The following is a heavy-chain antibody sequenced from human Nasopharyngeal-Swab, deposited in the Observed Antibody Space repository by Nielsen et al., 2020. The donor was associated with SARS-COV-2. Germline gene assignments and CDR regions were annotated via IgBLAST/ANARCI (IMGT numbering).Heavy chain of an antibody. CDR3: ARDPTVTTDYYYYYYMDV. D-gene: IGHD4-17*01. Sequence: VRRAHGRLLEGMGWINAGNGNTKYSQKFQGRVTITRDTSASTAYMELSSLRSEDTAVYYCARDPTVTTDYYYYYYMDVWGKGTTVTVSS. J-gene: IGHJ6*03. V-gene: IGHV1-3*01. CDR2: INAGNGNT.